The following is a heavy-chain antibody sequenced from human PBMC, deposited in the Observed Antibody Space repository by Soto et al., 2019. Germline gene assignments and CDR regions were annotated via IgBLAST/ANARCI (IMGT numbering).Heavy chain of an antibody. CDR2: ISGSGGST. CDR1: GFTFSSYA. CDR3: ARRTSRWSFGC. V-gene: IGHV3-23*01. Sequence: EVQLLESGGGLVQPGGSLRLSCAASGFTFSSYAMSWVRQAPGKGLEWVSAISGSGGSTYYADSVKGRFTFSRDNSKNTLSLQMNRLRAEDTAVYYCARRTSRWSFGCWGQGPLVTVSS. D-gene: IGHD2-2*01. J-gene: IGHJ4*02.